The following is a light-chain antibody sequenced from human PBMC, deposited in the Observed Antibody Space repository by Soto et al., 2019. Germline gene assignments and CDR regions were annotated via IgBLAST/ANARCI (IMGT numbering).Light chain of an antibody. CDR3: QQSFTTPS. J-gene: IGKJ5*01. V-gene: IGKV1-39*01. Sequence: EIQVTKSPSSLSASDRDRVNITCRASQTVSSYLNWYQQKPGTVPKLLIYATSNLQSGVPSRFSGRGFGTDFTLTISSLQPEDFATYYCQQSFTTPSFGQGTRLEIK. CDR2: ATS. CDR1: QTVSSY.